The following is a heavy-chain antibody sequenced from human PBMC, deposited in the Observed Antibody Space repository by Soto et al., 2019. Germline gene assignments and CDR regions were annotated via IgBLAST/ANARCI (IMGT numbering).Heavy chain of an antibody. CDR3: ARQRDIVATNYYYYMDV. V-gene: IGHV4-39*01. CDR1: GGSISSSSYY. J-gene: IGHJ6*03. D-gene: IGHD5-12*01. Sequence: SETLSLTCTVSGGSISSSSYYWGWIRQPPGKGLEWIGSIYYSGSTYYNSSLKSRVTISVDTSKNQFSLKLSSVTAADTAVYYCARQRDIVATNYYYYMDVWGKGTTVTVSS. CDR2: IYYSGST.